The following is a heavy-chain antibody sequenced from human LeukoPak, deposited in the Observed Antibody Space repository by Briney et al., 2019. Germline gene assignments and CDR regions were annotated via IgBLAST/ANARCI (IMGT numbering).Heavy chain of an antibody. D-gene: IGHD1/OR15-1a*01. CDR2: ISYDGSNK. Sequence: GRSLRLSCAASGFTFSSYAMHWVRQAPGKGLEWVAVISYDGSNKYYADSMKGRFTISRDNSKNTLYLQMSSLRAEDTAVYYCARDRAAGTRPLFVYWGQGTLVTVSS. CDR1: GFTFSSYA. CDR3: ARDRAAGTRPLFVY. J-gene: IGHJ4*02. V-gene: IGHV3-30-3*01.